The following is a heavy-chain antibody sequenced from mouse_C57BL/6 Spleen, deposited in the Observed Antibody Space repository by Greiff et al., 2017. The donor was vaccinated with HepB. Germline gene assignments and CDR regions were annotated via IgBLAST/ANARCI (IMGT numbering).Heavy chain of an antibody. CDR2: INPSTGGT. J-gene: IGHJ2*01. CDR3: ARWTAGTDY. CDR1: GYSFTGYY. V-gene: IGHV1-42*01. Sequence: VQLQQSGPELVKPGASVKISCKASGYSFTGYYMNWVKQSPEKSLEWIGEINPSTGGTTYNQKFKAKATLTVDKSSSTAYMQLKSLTSEDSAVYYCARWTAGTDYWGQGTTLTVSS. D-gene: IGHD4-1*01.